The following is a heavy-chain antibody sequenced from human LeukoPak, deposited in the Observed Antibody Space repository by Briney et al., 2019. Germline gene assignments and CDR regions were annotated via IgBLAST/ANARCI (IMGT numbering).Heavy chain of an antibody. V-gene: IGHV3-30*18. J-gene: IGHJ4*02. CDR1: GFTFSSYG. D-gene: IGHD2-2*01. Sequence: GRSLRLSCAASGFTFSSYGMHGVRQAPGKGLEWVAVISYDGSDKYYADSVKGRFSISRDKSKNTLYLQLNSLRTEDTAVYYCAKDGYPLGYCSSTSCPYYFNYWGQGTLVTVSS. CDR3: AKDGYPLGYCSSTSCPYYFNY. CDR2: ISYDGSDK.